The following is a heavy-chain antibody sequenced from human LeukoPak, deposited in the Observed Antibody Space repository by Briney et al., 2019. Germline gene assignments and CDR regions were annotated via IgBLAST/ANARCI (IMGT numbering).Heavy chain of an antibody. CDR1: GFTFGSYA. CDR3: AKDPNYGGNSGHFDY. J-gene: IGHJ4*02. CDR2: ISGSGGST. V-gene: IGHV3-23*01. Sequence: GGSLRLSCAASGFTFGSYAMSWVRQAPGKGLEWVSAISGSGGSTYYADSVKGRFTISRDNSKNTLYLQMNSLRAEDTALYYCAKDPNYGGNSGHFDYWGQGTLVTVSS. D-gene: IGHD4-23*01.